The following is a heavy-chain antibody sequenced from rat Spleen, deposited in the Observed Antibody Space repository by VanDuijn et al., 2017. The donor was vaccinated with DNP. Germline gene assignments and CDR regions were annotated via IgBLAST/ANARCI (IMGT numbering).Heavy chain of an antibody. CDR1: GFTFSDHN. CDR3: ALSTGRGFDY. CDR2: INYDGSDT. D-gene: IGHD5-1*01. Sequence: EVQLVESGGGLVQPGRSLKLSCAASGFTFSDHNMAWVRQAPKKGLEWVATINYDGSDTYYRDSVKGRFTISRDNAKSTLYLQMDSLRSEETATYYCALSTGRGFDYWGQGVMVTVSS. J-gene: IGHJ2*01. V-gene: IGHV5-7*01.